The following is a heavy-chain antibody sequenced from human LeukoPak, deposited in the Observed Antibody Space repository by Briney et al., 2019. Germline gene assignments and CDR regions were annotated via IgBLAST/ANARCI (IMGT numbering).Heavy chain of an antibody. J-gene: IGHJ5*02. CDR3: ARGYSSRLYNWLDP. CDR1: GFTFSSYW. V-gene: IGHV3-74*01. CDR2: ISYDGGDP. D-gene: IGHD6-13*01. Sequence: GGSLRLSCAASGFTFSSYWMHWVRQAPGKGLVWVSRISYDGGDPSYADSVKGRFTISRDNAKNTLHLQMNSLTAEDTAVYYCARGYSSRLYNWLDPWGQGTLVTVSS.